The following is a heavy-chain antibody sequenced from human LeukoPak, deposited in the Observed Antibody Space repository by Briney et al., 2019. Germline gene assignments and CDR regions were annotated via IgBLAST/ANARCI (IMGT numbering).Heavy chain of an antibody. V-gene: IGHV4-34*01. J-gene: IGHJ6*03. Sequence: SETLSLTCAVYGGSFSVYYWSWIRQPPGKGLEWIGQINHSGSTNYNPSLKSRVAISVDTSKNQFSLKLSSVTAADTAVYFCARGNAGGHDLGYYYYYMDVWGKGTTVTVSS. CDR1: GGSFSVYY. D-gene: IGHD5-12*01. CDR3: ARGNAGGHDLGYYYYYMDV. CDR2: INHSGST.